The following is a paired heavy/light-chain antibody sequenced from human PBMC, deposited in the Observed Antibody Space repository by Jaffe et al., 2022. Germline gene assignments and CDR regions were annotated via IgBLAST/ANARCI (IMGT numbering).Light chain of an antibody. CDR1: QSISSW. CDR2: KAS. J-gene: IGKJ2*01. Sequence: DIQMTQSPSTLSASVGDRVTITCRASQSISSWLAWYQQKPGKAPKLLIYKASSLESGVPSRFSGSGSGTEFTLTISSLQPDDFATYYCQQYNSYSQTFGQGTKLEIK. V-gene: IGKV1-5*03. CDR3: QQYNSYSQT.
Heavy chain of an antibody. CDR3: ARRRVGLLRYFDAEYYFDY. Sequence: QLQLQESGPGLVKPSETLSLTCTVSGGSISSSSYYWGWIRQPPGKGLEWIGSIYYSGSTYYNPSLKSRVTISVDTSKNQFSLKLSSVTAADTAVYYCARRRVGLLRYFDAEYYFDYWGQGTLVTVSS. J-gene: IGHJ4*02. V-gene: IGHV4-39*01. CDR2: IYYSGST. CDR1: GGSISSSSYY. D-gene: IGHD3-9*01.